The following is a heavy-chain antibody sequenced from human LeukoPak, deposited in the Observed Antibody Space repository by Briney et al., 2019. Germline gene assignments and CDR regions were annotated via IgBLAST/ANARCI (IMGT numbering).Heavy chain of an antibody. D-gene: IGHD3-16*01. V-gene: IGHV4-59*01. CDR2: FYNSGRS. J-gene: IGHJ4*02. Sequence: SSETLSLTCTVSDDSISDYYRGWIRQPPGKGLEWIGYFYNSGRSTYNPSLKSRVTISADTSKNHFSLKLNSVTTADTAVYYCTRGAGWLIDYRGQGILVTVSS. CDR1: DDSISDYY. CDR3: TRGAGWLIDY.